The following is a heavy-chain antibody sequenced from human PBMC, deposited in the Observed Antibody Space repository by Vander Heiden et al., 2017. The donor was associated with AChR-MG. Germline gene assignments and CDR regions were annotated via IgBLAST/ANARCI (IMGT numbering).Heavy chain of an antibody. CDR2: ISYDGSNK. D-gene: IGHD1-7*01. CDR1: GFTFSSYG. CDR3: AKDQSWNYCLDY. Sequence: QVQLVESGGGVVQPGRSLRLSCAASGFTFSSYGMHWVRQAPGKGLEWVAVISYDGSNKYYADSVKGRFTISRDNSKNTLYLQMNSLRAEDTAVYYCAKDQSWNYCLDYWGQGTLVTVSS. V-gene: IGHV3-30*18. J-gene: IGHJ4*02.